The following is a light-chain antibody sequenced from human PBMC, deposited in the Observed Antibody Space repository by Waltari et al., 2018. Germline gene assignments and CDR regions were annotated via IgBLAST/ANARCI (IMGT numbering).Light chain of an antibody. CDR1: QNIRTR. CDR3: QQSSHIPYT. Sequence: DVQMTQSPSSLSASIADRVTITCRASQNIRTRLIWYQQKPGRAPKGLIYKVSNLQSGVPSRFSGTGSGTDFTLTISSPQPEDSATYYCQQSSHIPYTFGQGTKLEIK. J-gene: IGKJ2*01. CDR2: KVS. V-gene: IGKV1-39*01.